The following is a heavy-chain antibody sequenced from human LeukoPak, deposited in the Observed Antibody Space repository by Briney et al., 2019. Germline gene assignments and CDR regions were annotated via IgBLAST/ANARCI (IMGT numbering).Heavy chain of an antibody. V-gene: IGHV4-34*01. CDR2: INHSGST. Sequence: PSETLSLTCAVYGGSFSGYYWSWIRQPPGKGLEWIGEINHSGSTNYNPSLKSRVAISADTSKNQFSLELSSVTAADTAVYYCARDGYRVTGYYYYMDVWGKGTTVTVSS. J-gene: IGHJ6*03. CDR3: ARDGYRVTGYYYYMDV. CDR1: GGSFSGYY. D-gene: IGHD5-12*01.